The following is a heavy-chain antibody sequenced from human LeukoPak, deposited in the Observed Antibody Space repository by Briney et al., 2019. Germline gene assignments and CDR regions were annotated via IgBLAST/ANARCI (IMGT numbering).Heavy chain of an antibody. Sequence: GGSLRLSCAASGFTFNNYGIHWVRQAPGKGLECISYISPVSTTIYYADSVKGRFTISRDNAKNSLYLQMNSLRAEDTALYYCARDPSYDSSGYSRYYFDYWGQGTLVTVSS. CDR3: ARDPSYDSSGYSRYYFDY. J-gene: IGHJ4*02. D-gene: IGHD3-22*01. V-gene: IGHV3-48*04. CDR2: ISPVSTTI. CDR1: GFTFNNYG.